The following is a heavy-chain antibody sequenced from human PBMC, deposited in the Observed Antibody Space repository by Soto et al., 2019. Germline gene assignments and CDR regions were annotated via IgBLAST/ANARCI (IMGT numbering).Heavy chain of an antibody. Sequence: QLQLQESGPGLVKPSETLSLTCTVSNGSISSAIYYWGWIRQPPGKGLEWIGSIHHSGSTYYNPSLQGRVTISVDTSKNQFSLKLSSVTAADTAVYFCAGRSSLASVQVYFGEISNYNWFDPWGQGTLVIVSS. CDR3: AGRSSLASVQVYFGEISNYNWFDP. CDR1: NGSISSAIYY. CDR2: IHHSGST. D-gene: IGHD3-10*01. J-gene: IGHJ5*02. V-gene: IGHV4-39*01.